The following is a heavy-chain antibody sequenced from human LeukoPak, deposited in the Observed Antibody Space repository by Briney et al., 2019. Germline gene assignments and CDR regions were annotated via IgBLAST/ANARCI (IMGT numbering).Heavy chain of an antibody. CDR3: ARDRIAAAGQIDY. J-gene: IGHJ4*02. Sequence: GESLKISCKGSGYSFTSYWISWVRQMPGKGLEWMGRIDPSDSYTNYSPSFQGHVTISADKSIGTAYLQWSSLKASDIAMYYCARDRIAAAGQIDYWGQGTLVTVSS. CDR1: GYSFTSYW. D-gene: IGHD6-13*01. V-gene: IGHV5-10-1*01. CDR2: IDPSDSYT.